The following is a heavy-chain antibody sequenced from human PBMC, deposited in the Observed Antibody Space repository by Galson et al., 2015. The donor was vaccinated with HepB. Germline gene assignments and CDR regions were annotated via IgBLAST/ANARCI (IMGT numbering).Heavy chain of an antibody. Sequence: TLSLTCAVYGGSFSGYYWSWIRQPLGKGLEWIGEINHSGSTNYNPSLKSRVTISVDTSKNQFSLKLGSVTAADTAVYYCARASYTWIHHHFHSWGQGTLVTVSS. J-gene: IGHJ4*02. CDR3: ARASYTWIHHHFHS. V-gene: IGHV4-34*01. CDR1: GGSFSGYY. D-gene: IGHD5-18*01. CDR2: INHSGST.